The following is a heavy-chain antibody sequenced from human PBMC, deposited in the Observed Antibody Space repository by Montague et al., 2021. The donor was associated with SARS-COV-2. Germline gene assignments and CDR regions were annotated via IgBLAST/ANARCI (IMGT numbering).Heavy chain of an antibody. J-gene: IGHJ3*01. CDR3: AKDVVVTAIGPQGAFDV. Sequence: SLRLSCAASGFTFSSYAMTWVRQAPGKGLEWVSAVSFGGDLTYTAESVKGRFTISRDNSKNTLYLQMDNLRADDTAVYFCAKDVVVTAIGPQGAFDVWGQGTMVTVSS. CDR1: GFTFSSYA. D-gene: IGHD2-21*02. V-gene: IGHV3-23*01. CDR2: VSFGGDLT.